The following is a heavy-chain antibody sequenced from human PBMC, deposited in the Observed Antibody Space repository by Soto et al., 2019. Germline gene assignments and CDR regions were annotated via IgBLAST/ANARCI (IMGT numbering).Heavy chain of an antibody. CDR2: ISAYNGNT. CDR1: GYTFNRYG. Sequence: RASVKVSCKASGYTFNRYGISWVRQAPGQGLEWMGWISAYNGNTNYAQKLQGRVTMTTDTSTSTAYMELRSLRSDDTAVYYCARDPEVFGSGAVAGRGFDPWGQGTLVTVSS. D-gene: IGHD6-19*01. CDR3: ARDPEVFGSGAVAGRGFDP. V-gene: IGHV1-18*01. J-gene: IGHJ5*02.